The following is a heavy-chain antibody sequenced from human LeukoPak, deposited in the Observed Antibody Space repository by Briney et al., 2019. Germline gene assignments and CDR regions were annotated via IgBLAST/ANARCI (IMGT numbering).Heavy chain of an antibody. J-gene: IGHJ4*02. CDR2: IYYSGST. CDR1: GDSISSSSYY. CDR3: ARPNMYDSETGDY. D-gene: IGHD1-14*01. Sequence: SETLSLTCTVSGDSISSSSYYWGWIRQPPGKGLEWIGSIYYSGSTYYNPSLKSRVTISVDTSKNQFSLKLSSVTAADTAVYYCARPNMYDSETGDYWGQGTLVTVSS. V-gene: IGHV4-39*01.